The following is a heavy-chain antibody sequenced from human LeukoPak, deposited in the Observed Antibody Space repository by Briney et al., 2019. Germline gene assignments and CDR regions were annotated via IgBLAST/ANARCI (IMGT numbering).Heavy chain of an antibody. D-gene: IGHD2-8*01. CDR1: GYTFTGPY. CDR3: ARVAYCTIGVCLNYDY. Sequence: ASAKVSCRPSGYTFTGPYIHWVRQAPGQGLEWMGWINPNSGGTKYAQKFQGRVTMTRDTSISTAYMELSSLRSDDTAVYYRARVAYCTIGVCLNYDYWGQGTLVTVSS. CDR2: INPNSGGT. J-gene: IGHJ4*02. V-gene: IGHV1-2*02.